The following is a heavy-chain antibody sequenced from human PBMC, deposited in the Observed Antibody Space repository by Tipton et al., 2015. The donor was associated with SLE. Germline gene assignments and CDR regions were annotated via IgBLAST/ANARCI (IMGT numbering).Heavy chain of an antibody. CDR2: IFYSGST. CDR1: GDSISSSSHD. J-gene: IGHJ2*01. Sequence: TLSLTCTVSGDSISSSSHDWAWIRQPPGKGLEWIWNIFYSGSTYYTPSPKSRLTISVETSKSQFSLRLSSVTAADTAVYFCARLRMWNWYSDLWGRCTLVTVSS. V-gene: IGHV4-39*07. CDR3: ARLRMWNWYSDL. D-gene: IGHD2-21*01.